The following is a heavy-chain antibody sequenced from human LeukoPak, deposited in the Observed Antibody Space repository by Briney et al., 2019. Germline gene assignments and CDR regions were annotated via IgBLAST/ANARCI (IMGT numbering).Heavy chain of an antibody. D-gene: IGHD3-10*01. J-gene: IGHJ4*02. Sequence: PGGSLRLSCGASGFTFNNYGMNWVRQAPGKGLEWVSAISGSGGSTYYADSVKGRFTISRDNSKNTLYLQMNSLRAEDTAVYYCAKTGGRGVPFDYWGQGTLVTVSS. V-gene: IGHV3-23*01. CDR2: ISGSGGST. CDR1: GFTFNNYG. CDR3: AKTGGRGVPFDY.